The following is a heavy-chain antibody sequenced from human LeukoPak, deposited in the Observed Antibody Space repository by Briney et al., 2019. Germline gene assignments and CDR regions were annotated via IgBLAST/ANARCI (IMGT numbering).Heavy chain of an antibody. D-gene: IGHD6-19*01. CDR3: ARVRAQGSGWKYYFDY. J-gene: IGHJ4*02. V-gene: IGHV3-11*01. CDR2: ISSSGSTI. CDR1: GFAFSDYY. Sequence: GGSLRLSCAASGFAFSDYYMSWIRQAPGKGLEWVSYISSSGSTIYYADSVKGRFTISRDNAKNSLYLQMNSLRAEDTAVYYCARVRAQGSGWKYYFDYWGQETLVTVSS.